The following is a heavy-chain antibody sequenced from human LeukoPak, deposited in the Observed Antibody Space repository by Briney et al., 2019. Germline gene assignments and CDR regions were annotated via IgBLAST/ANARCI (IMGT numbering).Heavy chain of an antibody. CDR1: GYTFTGYY. CDR2: INPNSGGT. J-gene: IGHJ4*02. D-gene: IGHD6-13*01. Sequence: ASVKVSRKSSGYTFTGYYMHWVRQAPGQGLEWMGWINPNSGGTNYAQKFQGRVTMTRDTSISTAYMELSRLRSDDTAVYYCARDLPEGCIAAAGGIDYWGQGTLVTVSS. CDR3: ARDLPEGCIAAAGGIDY. V-gene: IGHV1-2*02.